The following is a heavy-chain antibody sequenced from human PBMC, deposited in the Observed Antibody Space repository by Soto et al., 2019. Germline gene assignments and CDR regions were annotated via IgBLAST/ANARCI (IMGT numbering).Heavy chain of an antibody. J-gene: IGHJ4*02. CDR1: GFTFSSYA. CDR3: AKDRSSRIMITFVGVIAMWSFDY. V-gene: IGHV3-23*01. CDR2: ISGSGGST. Sequence: EVQLLESGGGLVQPGGSLRLSCAASGFTFSSYAMSWVRQAPGKGLEWVSAISGSGGSTYYADSVKGRFTISRDNSKNTLYLQMNSLRAEDTAVYYCAKDRSSRIMITFVGVIAMWSFDYWGQGTLVTVSS. D-gene: IGHD3-16*02.